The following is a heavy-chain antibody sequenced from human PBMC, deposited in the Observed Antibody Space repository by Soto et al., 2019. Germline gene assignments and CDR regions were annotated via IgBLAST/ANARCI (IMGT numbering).Heavy chain of an antibody. CDR3: ARDLSVRYSSSWYGYYYYGMDV. D-gene: IGHD6-13*01. CDR2: IYYSGST. J-gene: IGHJ6*02. V-gene: IGHV4-59*12. Sequence: SETLSLTCTVSGGSISSYYWSWIRQPPGKGLEWIGYIYYSGSTYYNPSLKSRVAISVDTSKNQFSLKLSSVTAADTAVYYCARDLSVRYSSSWYGYYYYGMDVWGQGTTVTVSS. CDR1: GGSISSYY.